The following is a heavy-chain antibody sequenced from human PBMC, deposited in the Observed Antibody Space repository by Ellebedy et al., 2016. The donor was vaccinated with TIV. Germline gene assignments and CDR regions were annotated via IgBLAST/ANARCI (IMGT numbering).Heavy chain of an antibody. CDR1: GYTFTGYY. V-gene: IGHV1-2*02. CDR3: ARELGDGSIDY. D-gene: IGHD3-16*01. CDR2: INPNSGGT. J-gene: IGHJ4*02. Sequence: AASVKVSCKASGYTFTGYYMHWARQAPGQGLEWMGWINPNSGGTNYAQKFQGRVTMTRDTSISTAYMELSRLRSDDTAVYYCARELGDGSIDYWGQGTLVTVSS.